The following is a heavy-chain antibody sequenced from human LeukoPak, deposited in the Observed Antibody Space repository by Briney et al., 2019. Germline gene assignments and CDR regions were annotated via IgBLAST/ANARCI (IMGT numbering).Heavy chain of an antibody. CDR2: ISYDGSNK. D-gene: IGHD3-10*01. Sequence: GGPLRLSCAASGFTFSSYGMHWVRQAPGKGLEWVAVISYDGSNKYYADSVKGRFTISRDNSKNTLYLQMNSLRAEDTAVYYCAKAGVSDAFDIWGQGTMVTVSS. V-gene: IGHV3-30*18. J-gene: IGHJ3*02. CDR1: GFTFSSYG. CDR3: AKAGVSDAFDI.